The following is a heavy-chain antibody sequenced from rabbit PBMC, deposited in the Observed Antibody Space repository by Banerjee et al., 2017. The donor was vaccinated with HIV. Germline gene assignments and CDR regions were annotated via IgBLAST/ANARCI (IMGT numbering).Heavy chain of an antibody. CDR3: ARTYIAYSSYGYNL. CDR1: GIDFSTNYY. V-gene: IGHV1S45*01. CDR2: IYAGSSGTT. J-gene: IGHJ4*01. D-gene: IGHD6-1*01. Sequence: QEQLVESGGGLGKPGASLTLTCKASGIDFSTNYYMCWVRQAPGKGLEWIACIYAGSSGTTYYASWAKGRFTISKTSSTTVTLQMASLTAADTATYFCARTYIAYSSYGYNLWGSGTLVTVS.